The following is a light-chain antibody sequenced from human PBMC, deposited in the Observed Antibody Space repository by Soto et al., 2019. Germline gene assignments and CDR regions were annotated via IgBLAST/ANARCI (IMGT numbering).Light chain of an antibody. Sequence: VVTQYPATLSVSPGERATLSCRASQSVSSNLAWYQQKPGQAPRLLIYGASSRATGIPDRFSGSGSGTVFTLTINILEPDEFAVYYCHQYGNSPQTFGQGTKVDIK. V-gene: IGKV3-20*01. J-gene: IGKJ1*01. CDR2: GAS. CDR3: HQYGNSPQT. CDR1: QSVSSN.